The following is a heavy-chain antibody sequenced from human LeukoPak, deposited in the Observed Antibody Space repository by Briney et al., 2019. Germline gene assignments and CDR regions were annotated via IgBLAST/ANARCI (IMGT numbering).Heavy chain of an antibody. CDR2: IIPIFGTA. CDR1: GGTFSSYA. D-gene: IGHD3-3*01. Sequence: ASVKVPCKASGGTFSSYAISWVRQAPGQGLEWMGGIIPIFGTANYAQKFQGRVTITADESTSTAYMELSSLRSEDTAVYYCARDRPYDFWSGYSQTSTAYNWFDPWGQGTLVTVSS. CDR3: ARDRPYDFWSGYSQTSTAYNWFDP. J-gene: IGHJ5*02. V-gene: IGHV1-69*13.